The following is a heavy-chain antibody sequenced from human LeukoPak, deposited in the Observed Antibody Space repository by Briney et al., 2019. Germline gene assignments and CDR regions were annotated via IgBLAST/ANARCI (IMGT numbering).Heavy chain of an antibody. CDR3: ARTHSSGFSFDY. J-gene: IGHJ4*02. V-gene: IGHV4-4*07. D-gene: IGHD6-19*01. Sequence: PSETLSLTCTVSGGSISSYFWSWIRQPAGKGLEWIGRIYTSGSTYYNPSLKSRVTMSVDTSKNQFSLKLSSVTAVDTAVYYCARTHSSGFSFDYWGQGTLVTVSS. CDR2: IYTSGST. CDR1: GGSISSYF.